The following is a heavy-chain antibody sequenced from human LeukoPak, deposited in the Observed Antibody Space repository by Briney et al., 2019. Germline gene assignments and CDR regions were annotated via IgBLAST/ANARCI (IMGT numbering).Heavy chain of an antibody. J-gene: IGHJ4*02. CDR3: ARHIPGNPYFDY. V-gene: IGHV4-59*08. D-gene: IGHD2/OR15-2a*01. CDR2: IYHSGST. Sequence: SETLSLTCTVSGGSISSYYWSWIRQPPGKGLEWIGYIYHSGSTNYNPPLKSRVTISVETSKNQFSLRLRSVTAADTAVYYCARHIPGNPYFDYWGQGTLVTVSS. CDR1: GGSISSYY.